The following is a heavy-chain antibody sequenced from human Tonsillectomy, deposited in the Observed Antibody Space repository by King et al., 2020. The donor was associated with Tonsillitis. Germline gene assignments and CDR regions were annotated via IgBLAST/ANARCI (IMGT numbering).Heavy chain of an antibody. CDR1: GFTFSSYW. CDR3: ARAEDSSGYYLNWFDP. J-gene: IGHJ5*02. V-gene: IGHV3-7*03. CDR2: IKQDGSEK. D-gene: IGHD3-22*01. Sequence: VQLVESGGGLVQPGGSLRLSCAASGFTFSSYWMSWVRQAPEKGLEWVANIKQDGSEKYYVDSVKGRFTISRDNAKNSLYLQMNSLRAEDTAVYYCARAEDSSGYYLNWFDPWGQGTLVTVSS.